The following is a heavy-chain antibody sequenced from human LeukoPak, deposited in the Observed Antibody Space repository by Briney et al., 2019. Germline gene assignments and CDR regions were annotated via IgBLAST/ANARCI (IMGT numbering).Heavy chain of an antibody. J-gene: IGHJ4*02. CDR3: ARKDYHDSSGYGIYFDY. CDR2: IYHSGST. CDR1: GGSISSGYY. V-gene: IGHV4-38-2*01. D-gene: IGHD3-22*01. Sequence: SGTLSLTCAVSGGSISSGYYWGWIRQPPGKGLEWIGSIYHSGSTYYNPSLKSRVTISVDTSKNQFSLKLSSVTAADTAVYYCARKDYHDSSGYGIYFDYWGQGTLVTVSS.